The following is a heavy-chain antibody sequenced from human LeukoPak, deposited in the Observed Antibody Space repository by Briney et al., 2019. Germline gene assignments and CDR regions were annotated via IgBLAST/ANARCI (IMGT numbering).Heavy chain of an antibody. J-gene: IGHJ5*02. CDR2: IYHSGST. CDR1: GGSISSSNW. CDR3: ATQGGPDDYRNYAARWFDP. D-gene: IGHD4-11*01. V-gene: IGHV4-4*02. Sequence: SGTLSLTCAVSGGSISSSNWWSWVRQPPGKGLEWIGEIYHSGSTNYNPSLKSRVTISVDKSKNQFSLKLSSVTAADTAVYYCATQGGPDDYRNYAARWFDPWGQGTLVTVSS.